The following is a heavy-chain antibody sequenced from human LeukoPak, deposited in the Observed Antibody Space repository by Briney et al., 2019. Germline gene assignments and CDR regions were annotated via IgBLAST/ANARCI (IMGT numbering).Heavy chain of an antibody. Sequence: PGASLRLSCAASGFTFSNYAMSWVRQAPGKGLEWVSAITGSGGNTYYADSVKGRFTISRDNSKNTVFLQMNRLRAEDTAVYYCAKWGDSDVLTGYYVSDYWGQGTLVTVSS. J-gene: IGHJ4*02. V-gene: IGHV3-23*01. D-gene: IGHD3-9*01. CDR3: AKWGDSDVLTGYYVSDY. CDR1: GFTFSNYA. CDR2: ITGSGGNT.